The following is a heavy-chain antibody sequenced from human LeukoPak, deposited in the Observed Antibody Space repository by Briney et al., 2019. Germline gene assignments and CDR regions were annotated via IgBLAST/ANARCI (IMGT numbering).Heavy chain of an antibody. V-gene: IGHV3-7*03. Sequence: PGGSLRLSCAASGFTFSSYWMSWVRQAPGKGLEWVANIKQDGSEKYYVDSVKGRFTISRDNAKNSLYLQMNSLRTEDTAVYYCARDQGFWVRRGLDYSDHTTGLPDYWGQGTLVTVSS. D-gene: IGHD4-17*01. CDR2: IKQDGSEK. CDR3: ARDQGFWVRRGLDYSDHTTGLPDY. J-gene: IGHJ4*02. CDR1: GFTFSSYW.